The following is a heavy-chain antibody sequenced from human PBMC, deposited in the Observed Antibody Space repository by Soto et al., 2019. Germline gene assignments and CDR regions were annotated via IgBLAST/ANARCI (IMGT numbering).Heavy chain of an antibody. CDR2: IWYDGSNK. CDR1: GFTFSSYG. Sequence: QVQLVESGGGVVQPGRSLRLSCAASGFTFSSYGMHWVRQAPDRGLEWVAIIWYDGSNKYYPDSVKGRFTISRDNSKNTLFLQMNSLRAEDTAVYYCARDPGDYYCDYWGQGTLVAVAS. CDR3: ARDPGDYYCDY. J-gene: IGHJ4*02. V-gene: IGHV3-33*01.